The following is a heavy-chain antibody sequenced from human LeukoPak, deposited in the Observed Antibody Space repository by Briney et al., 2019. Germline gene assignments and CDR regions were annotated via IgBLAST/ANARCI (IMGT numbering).Heavy chain of an antibody. CDR2: ISSSGRTI. Sequence: KPGGSLRLSCAASGFTFSDYYMSWIRQAPGKGLEWLSYISSSGRTIYYADSVKGRFTISRDNAKNSLYLQMNSLKTEDTAVYYCFDTAMTKTWDYWGQGTLVTVSS. V-gene: IGHV3-11*01. J-gene: IGHJ4*02. D-gene: IGHD5-18*01. CDR1: GFTFSDYY. CDR3: FDTAMTKTWDY.